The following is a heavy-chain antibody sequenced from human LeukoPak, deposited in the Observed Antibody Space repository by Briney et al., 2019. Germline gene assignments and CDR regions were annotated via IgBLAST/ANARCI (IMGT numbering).Heavy chain of an antibody. V-gene: IGHV3-30*03. CDR3: ARGAYYDILTGPYFDY. CDR1: GFTFSSYG. D-gene: IGHD3-9*01. CDR2: VSYDGSNK. Sequence: GGSLRLSCAASGFTFSSYGMHWVRQAPGKGLAWVAFVSYDGSNKYYADSVRGRFTISRGNSKNTLYLQMNSLRAEDTAVYYCARGAYYDILTGPYFDYWGQGTLVTVSS. J-gene: IGHJ4*02.